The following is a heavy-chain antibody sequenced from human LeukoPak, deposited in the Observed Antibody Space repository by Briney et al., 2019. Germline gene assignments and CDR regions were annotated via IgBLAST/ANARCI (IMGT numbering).Heavy chain of an antibody. CDR3: ATRSCSGATCYQLDY. CDR1: GYRFTSYS. Sequence: GESLKISCEGSGYRFTSYSIAWVRQMPGNGLEWMGIIYPIDSDTTYSPSFQGQVTISADRSISTAYLQWSSLKASDTAVYYCATRSCSGATCYQLDYWGQGTLVTVSS. D-gene: IGHD2-15*01. J-gene: IGHJ4*02. V-gene: IGHV5-51*01. CDR2: IYPIDSDT.